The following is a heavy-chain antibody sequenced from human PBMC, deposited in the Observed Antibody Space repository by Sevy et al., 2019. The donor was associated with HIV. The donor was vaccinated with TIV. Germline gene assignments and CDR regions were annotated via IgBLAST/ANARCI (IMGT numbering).Heavy chain of an antibody. CDR2: IKHNGNT. J-gene: IGHJ6*02. D-gene: IGHD2-2*01. V-gene: IGHV4-34*01. Sequence: SETLSLTCAVYADSFSGYYWNWIRQPPAKGLEWIGEIKHNGNTNFNPSLKSRVTISVDTSKNQFSLKMNSLTAADTAVYYCARGSLGDFHQGMDVWGQGTTVTVSS. CDR1: ADSFSGYY. CDR3: ARGSLGDFHQGMDV.